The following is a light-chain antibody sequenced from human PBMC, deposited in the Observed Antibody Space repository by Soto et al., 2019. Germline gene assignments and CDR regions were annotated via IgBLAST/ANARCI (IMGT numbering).Light chain of an antibody. CDR2: GAS. V-gene: IGKV3-15*01. CDR3: QQYNYWPET. Sequence: IVLTQSPRTLSVSPGERATLSCRASQSVSSNLAWYQQKPGQAPRLLIYGASARATGIPARFSGSGSGTEFTLTISSLQSEDFAIYYCQQYNYWPETFGQGTKVDI. J-gene: IGKJ1*01. CDR1: QSVSSN.